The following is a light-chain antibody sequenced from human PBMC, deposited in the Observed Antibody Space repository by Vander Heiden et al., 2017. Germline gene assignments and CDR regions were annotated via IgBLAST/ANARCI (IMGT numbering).Light chain of an antibody. J-gene: IGLJ1*01. CDR1: SSDVGAYDY. V-gene: IGLV2-8*01. CDR3: SSYAGSNTPYV. Sequence: QSALTQSPSASVSPGQSVTISCTGTSSDVGAYDYVSWYQQHPGRAPKLMIYEVNKRPSGVPDRFSGSKFGNTASLTVSGLQAEDEADYYCSSYAGSNTPYVFGTGTKVTVL. CDR2: EVN.